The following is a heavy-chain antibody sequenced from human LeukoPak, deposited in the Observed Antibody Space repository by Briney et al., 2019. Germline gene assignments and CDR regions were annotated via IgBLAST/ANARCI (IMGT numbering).Heavy chain of an antibody. CDR2: ISYDGSNK. CDR3: ARDLLVITTWYYYGMDV. J-gene: IGHJ6*02. CDR1: GFTFSSYA. V-gene: IGHV3-30-3*01. Sequence: GRSLRLSCAASGFTFSSYAMHWVRQAPGKGLEWVAVISYDGSNKYYADSVKGRFTISRDNSKNTLYLQMNSLRAEDTAVYYCARDLLVITTWYYYGMDVWGQGTTVTVSS. D-gene: IGHD3-22*01.